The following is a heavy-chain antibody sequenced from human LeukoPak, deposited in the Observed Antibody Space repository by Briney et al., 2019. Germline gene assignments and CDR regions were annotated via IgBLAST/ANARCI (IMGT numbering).Heavy chain of an antibody. D-gene: IGHD2-15*01. Sequence: GGSLRLSCAASGFTFSSYAMSWVRQAPGKGLEWVSAISGSGGSTYYADSVKGRFTISRDNSKNTLYLQMNSLRAEDTAVYYCAKALGYCSGGGCYSSIDYWGQGTLVTVSS. V-gene: IGHV3-23*01. CDR2: ISGSGGST. CDR1: GFTFSSYA. CDR3: AKALGYCSGGGCYSSIDY. J-gene: IGHJ4*02.